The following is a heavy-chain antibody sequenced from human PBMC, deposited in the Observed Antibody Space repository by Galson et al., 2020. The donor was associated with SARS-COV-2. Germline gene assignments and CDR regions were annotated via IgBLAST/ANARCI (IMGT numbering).Heavy chain of an antibody. CDR1: GYTFISFY. CDR2: INPSGDIT. Sequence: ASVKVSCKASGYTFISFYIHWVRQAPGQGLEWMGVINPSGDITYYAQKFQGRVTVTRDMSRQTGYMELSSLTSEDTAGYYCAREGGLINSAGGDDWGQG. D-gene: IGHD3-16*02. V-gene: IGHV1-46*01. CDR3: AREGGLINSAGGDD. J-gene: IGHJ4*02.